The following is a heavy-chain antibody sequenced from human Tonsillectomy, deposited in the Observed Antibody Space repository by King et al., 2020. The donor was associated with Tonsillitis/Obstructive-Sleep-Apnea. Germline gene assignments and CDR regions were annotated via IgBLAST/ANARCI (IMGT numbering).Heavy chain of an antibody. CDR2: ISYDASNK. CDR1: GFTFSNYA. CDR3: ARETYYYDRSGYPDY. J-gene: IGHJ4*02. V-gene: IGHV3-30*04. D-gene: IGHD3-22*01. Sequence: VQLVESGGGVVQPGRSLRLSCAASGFTFSNYALHWVRQAPGKGLEWVSVISYDASNKYYADSVKGRFTISRDNSKNTLYLQMNSLRAEDTAVYYCARETYYYDRSGYPDYWGQGTLVTVSS.